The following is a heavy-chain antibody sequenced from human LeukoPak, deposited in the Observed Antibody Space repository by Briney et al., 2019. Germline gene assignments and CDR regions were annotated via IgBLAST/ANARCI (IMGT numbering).Heavy chain of an antibody. V-gene: IGHV3-30-3*01. CDR3: ARSVATIRLMPIDY. CDR1: GFTFSSYA. CDR2: ISYDGSNK. J-gene: IGHJ4*02. D-gene: IGHD5-12*01. Sequence: GGSLRLSCAASGFTFSSYAMHWVRQAPGKGLEWVAVISYDGSNKYYADSVKGRFTISRDNSKNTLYLQMNSLRAEDTAVYYCARSVATIRLMPIDYWGQGTLVTVSS.